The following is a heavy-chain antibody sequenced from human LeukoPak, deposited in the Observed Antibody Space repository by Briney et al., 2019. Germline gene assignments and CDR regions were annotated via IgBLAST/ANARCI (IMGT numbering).Heavy chain of an antibody. CDR1: GFTISSYG. CDR3: AKDLRYCSGGSCYSVDS. CDR2: IRYDGSNK. Sequence: GGSLRLSCAASGFTISSYGMHWVRQAPGKGLEWVAFIRYDGSNKYYADSVKGRFTISRDNSKNTLYLQMNSLRAEDTAVYYCAKDLRYCSGGSCYSVDSWGQGTLVTVSS. D-gene: IGHD2-15*01. V-gene: IGHV3-30*02. J-gene: IGHJ4*02.